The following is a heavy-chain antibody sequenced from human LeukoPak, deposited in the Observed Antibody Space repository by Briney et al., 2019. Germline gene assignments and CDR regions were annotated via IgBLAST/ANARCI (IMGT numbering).Heavy chain of an antibody. D-gene: IGHD1-26*01. J-gene: IGHJ4*02. Sequence: GGSLRLSCAASGFTFSKDGMSWVRQAPGKGLEWVSTVNDNGANTHYADSVKGRFTISRDNSRNTLLLEMNSLRVGDTALYYCTKGDGGYYPIDNWGQGTLVIVSS. V-gene: IGHV3-23*01. CDR3: TKGDGGYYPIDN. CDR1: GFTFSKDG. CDR2: VNDNGANT.